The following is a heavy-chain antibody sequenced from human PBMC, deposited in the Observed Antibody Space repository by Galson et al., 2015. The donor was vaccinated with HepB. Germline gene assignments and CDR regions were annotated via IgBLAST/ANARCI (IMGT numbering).Heavy chain of an antibody. CDR3: ARGMVRGVKGIKLLHDY. CDR1: GYTFTSYA. V-gene: IGHV7-4-1*02. Sequence: SVKVSCKASGYTFTSYAMNWVRQAPGQGLEWMGWINTNTGNPTYAQGFTGRFVFSLDTSVSTAYLQISSLKAEDTAVYYCARGMVRGVKGIKLLHDYWGQGTLVTVSS. J-gene: IGHJ4*02. D-gene: IGHD3-10*01. CDR2: INTNTGNP.